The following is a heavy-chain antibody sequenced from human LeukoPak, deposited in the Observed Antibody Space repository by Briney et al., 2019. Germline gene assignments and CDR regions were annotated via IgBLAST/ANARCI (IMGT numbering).Heavy chain of an antibody. V-gene: IGHV4-59*11. J-gene: IGHJ6*03. Sequence: PSETLSLTCTVSGGSISSHYWSWIRQPPGKGLEWIGYIYYSGSTNCNPSLKSRGTISIDTSKNQFSLKLSSVTAADTAVYYCARDFRDGDSVFYYYYMDAWGKGTTVTVSS. D-gene: IGHD4-17*01. CDR2: IYYSGST. CDR3: ARDFRDGDSVFYYYYMDA. CDR1: GGSISSHY.